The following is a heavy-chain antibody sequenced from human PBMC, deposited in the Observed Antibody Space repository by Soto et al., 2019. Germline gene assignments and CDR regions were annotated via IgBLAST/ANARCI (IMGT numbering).Heavy chain of an antibody. Sequence: QVQLQESGPGLVKPSETLSLTCTVSGGSISSYYWSWIRQPPGQGLEWIGYMYNTGSTVYNPSLKSLVTISVDTSKNQFSLKLNAVTAADTAVYYCARDLWGYCGTDCYPLDVWGQGPTVTVSS. CDR2: MYNTGST. J-gene: IGHJ6*01. D-gene: IGHD2-21*02. CDR1: GGSISSYY. V-gene: IGHV4-59*01. CDR3: ARDLWGYCGTDCYPLDV.